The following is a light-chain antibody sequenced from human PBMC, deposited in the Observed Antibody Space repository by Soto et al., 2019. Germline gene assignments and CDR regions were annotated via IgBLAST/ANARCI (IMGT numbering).Light chain of an antibody. CDR1: QSLVHTDGTTY. V-gene: IGKV2-24*01. Sequence: DIVMTQTPLSSPVTLGQPASISCRSSQSLVHTDGTTYLGWLQQKLGKPPRLLIYKFSDRFSGDPERFSGSGAGTDFTLKISRVEAEDVGVYYCMQTTQFPHTFGQGTKLEIK. CDR3: MQTTQFPHT. J-gene: IGKJ2*01. CDR2: KFS.